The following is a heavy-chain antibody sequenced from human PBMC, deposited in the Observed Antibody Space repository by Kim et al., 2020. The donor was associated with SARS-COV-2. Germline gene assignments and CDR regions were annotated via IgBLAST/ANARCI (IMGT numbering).Heavy chain of an antibody. V-gene: IGHV3-33*01. CDR3: ARDGGVYYYYGMDV. D-gene: IGHD3-16*01. Sequence: YADTGKGRFPISRDNSKNTRYLQMTSVRAEDTAVYYCARDGGVYYYYGMDVWGQGTTVTVSS. J-gene: IGHJ6*02.